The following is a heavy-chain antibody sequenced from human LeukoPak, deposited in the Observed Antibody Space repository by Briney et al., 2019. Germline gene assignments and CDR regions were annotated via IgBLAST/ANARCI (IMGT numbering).Heavy chain of an antibody. CDR2: INHSGYT. CDR3: TRMTAGHDY. Sequence: SETLSLTCAVSGVSFDDYYWSWVRQTPGKGLEWIGEINHSGYTNDSPSLKGRVTLSIDTSRKQFSLNLRSVTVADTGIYYCTRMTAGHDYWGQGTLVTVSS. D-gene: IGHD2-21*02. V-gene: IGHV4-34*01. CDR1: GVSFDDYY. J-gene: IGHJ4*02.